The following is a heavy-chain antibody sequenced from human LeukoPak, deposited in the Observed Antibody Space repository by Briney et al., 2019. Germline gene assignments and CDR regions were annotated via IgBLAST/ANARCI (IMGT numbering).Heavy chain of an antibody. CDR3: ARQGGVAASDY. CDR2: INHSGST. D-gene: IGHD2-15*01. J-gene: IGHJ4*02. Sequence: SETLSLTCAVYGGSFSGYYWSWIRQPPGKGLEWIGEINHSGSTNYNPSLKSRVTISVDKSKDQFSLKLSSVTAADTAVYYCARQGGVAASDYWGQGTLVTVSS. V-gene: IGHV4-34*01. CDR1: GGSFSGYY.